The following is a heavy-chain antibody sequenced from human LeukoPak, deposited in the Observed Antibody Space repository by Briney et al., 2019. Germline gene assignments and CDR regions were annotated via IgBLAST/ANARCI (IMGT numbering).Heavy chain of an antibody. CDR1: GFTFSSYA. CDR3: AQDRAWIEFYF. J-gene: IGHJ4*02. Sequence: PGGSLRLSCAASGFTFSSYAMTWVRQAPGKGLEWVSAISGSGSGTYYADSVRGRFTISRDNSKNTMYLQMNSLRAEDTAVYYCAQDRAWIEFYFWGQGTLVTVSS. D-gene: IGHD5-12*01. V-gene: IGHV3-23*01. CDR2: ISGSGSGT.